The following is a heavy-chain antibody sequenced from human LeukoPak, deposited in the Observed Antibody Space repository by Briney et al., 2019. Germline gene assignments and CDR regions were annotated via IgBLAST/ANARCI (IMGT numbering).Heavy chain of an antibody. CDR3: ARVRYDSGWYDY. V-gene: IGHV3-48*04. Sequence: GGSLRLSCAASGFTFSAYAMAWVRQAPGKGLECVSHITTGGSSIFYADSVKGRFTISRDNAKNSLYLQMNSLRAEDAAVYYCARVRYDSGWYDYWGQGALVTVSS. CDR1: GFTFSAYA. J-gene: IGHJ4*02. D-gene: IGHD6-19*01. CDR2: ITTGGSSI.